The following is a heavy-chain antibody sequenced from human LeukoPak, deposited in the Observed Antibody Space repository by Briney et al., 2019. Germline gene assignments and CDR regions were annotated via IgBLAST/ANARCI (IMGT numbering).Heavy chain of an antibody. CDR3: AKGGSYRSQPYFDY. CDR1: GFTFSSYG. D-gene: IGHD3-16*02. CDR2: ISYDGSNK. V-gene: IGHV3-30*18. J-gene: IGHJ4*02. Sequence: GGSLRLSCAASGFTFSSYGMHWVRQAPGKGLEWVAVISYDGSNKYYADSVKGRFTISRDNSKNTLYLQMNSLRAEDTAVYYCAKGGSYRSQPYFDYWGRGTPVTVSS.